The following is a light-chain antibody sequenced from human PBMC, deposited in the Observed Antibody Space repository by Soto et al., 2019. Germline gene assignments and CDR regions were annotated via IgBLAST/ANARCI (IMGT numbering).Light chain of an antibody. V-gene: IGKV3-15*01. CDR2: GAS. J-gene: IGKJ2*01. Sequence: EIVMTQSPATLSVSPGERATLSCRASQSVSSDLAWYQQKPGQAPRLLIYGASTGATGIPARISGSGSGTEFTLTISSLPSEDFAVYYCQQYNNWPHTFGQGNKLEIK. CDR1: QSVSSD. CDR3: QQYNNWPHT.